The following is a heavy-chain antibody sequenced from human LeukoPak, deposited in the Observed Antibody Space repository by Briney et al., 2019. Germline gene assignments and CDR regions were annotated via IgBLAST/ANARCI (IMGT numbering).Heavy chain of an antibody. CDR3: ARVSHIVVVTAQDY. D-gene: IGHD2-21*02. Sequence: ASVKVSCKASGYTFTNYYMHWVRQAPGQGLEWMGLINPTGSSTSYAQKFQGRLSLTRDMSTSTDYMELTSLRSEDTAVYCCARVSHIVVVTAQDYWGQGTLVTVSS. V-gene: IGHV1-46*01. J-gene: IGHJ4*02. CDR1: GYTFTNYY. CDR2: INPTGSST.